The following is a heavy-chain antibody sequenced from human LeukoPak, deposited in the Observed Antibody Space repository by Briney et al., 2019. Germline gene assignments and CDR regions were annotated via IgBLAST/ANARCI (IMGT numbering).Heavy chain of an antibody. CDR1: GFTFSSYA. V-gene: IGHV3-30-3*01. D-gene: IGHD3-22*01. CDR2: ISFDGSNK. Sequence: GGSLSLSCAASGFTFSSYAMHWVRQAPGKGLEWVAVISFDGSNKYYADSVKGRFTLSRDNSKNTLYLQMNSLRAEDTAVYYCARRRRGDWYDSSGYYSVAGMDVWGQGTTVTVSS. J-gene: IGHJ6*02. CDR3: ARRRRGDWYDSSGYYSVAGMDV.